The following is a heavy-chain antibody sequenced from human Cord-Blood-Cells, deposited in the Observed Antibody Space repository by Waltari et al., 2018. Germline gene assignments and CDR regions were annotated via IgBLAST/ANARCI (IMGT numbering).Heavy chain of an antibody. Sequence: QVQLVQSGAEVKKPGASVKVSCKASGYTFTSYGISWVRQAPGQGLEWMGWISAYNRNTNYAQKLQGRVTMTTDNTTSTAYMGLRSPRSDDTAVYYCARDSAVIAYSSSWYWFDPWGQGTLVTVSS. V-gene: IGHV1-18*01. CDR3: ARDSAVIAYSSSWYWFDP. D-gene: IGHD6-13*01. CDR1: GYTFTSYG. J-gene: IGHJ5*02. CDR2: ISAYNRNT.